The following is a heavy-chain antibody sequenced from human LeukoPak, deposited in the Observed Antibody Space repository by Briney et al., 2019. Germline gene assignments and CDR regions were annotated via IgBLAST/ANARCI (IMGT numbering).Heavy chain of an antibody. CDR1: AFTFSNYV. V-gene: IGHV3-48*01. D-gene: IGHD3-3*01. CDR3: ARIYYDFWSARSLYYFDY. CDR2: ISSSSSTI. J-gene: IGHJ4*02. Sequence: GGSLRLSCPASAFTFSNYVMSWVRQAPGKGLEWVSYISSSSSTIYYADSVKGRFTISRDNAKNSLYLQMNSLRAEDTAVYYCARIYYDFWSARSLYYFDYWGQGTLVTVSS.